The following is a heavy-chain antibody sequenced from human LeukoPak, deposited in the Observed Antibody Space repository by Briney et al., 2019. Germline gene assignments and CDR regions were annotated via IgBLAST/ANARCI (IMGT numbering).Heavy chain of an antibody. V-gene: IGHV3-33*06. CDR3: AKGALYGSGSDAFDI. J-gene: IGHJ3*02. Sequence: HPGGSLRLSCAASGFTFSSHGMHWVRQAPGKGLEWVAVIRYDGSKEYYGDSVKGRFTISRDNSKNTLYLQMNSLRAEDTAVYYCAKGALYGSGSDAFDIWGQGTMVTVSS. CDR1: GFTFSSHG. D-gene: IGHD3-10*01. CDR2: IRYDGSKE.